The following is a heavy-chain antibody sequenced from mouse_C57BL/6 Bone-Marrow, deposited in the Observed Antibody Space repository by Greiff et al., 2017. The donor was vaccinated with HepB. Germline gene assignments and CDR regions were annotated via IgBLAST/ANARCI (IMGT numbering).Heavy chain of an antibody. V-gene: IGHV1-18*01. CDR2: INPNNGGT. D-gene: IGHD1-1*01. CDR3: ARHYGSSPNFDV. J-gene: IGHJ1*03. Sequence: EVKVVESGPELVKPGASVKIPCKASGYTFTDYNMDWVKQSHGKSLEWIGDINPNNGGTIYNQKFKGKATLTVDKSSSTAYMELRSLTSEDTAVYYCARHYGSSPNFDVWGTGTTVTVSS. CDR1: GYTFTDYN.